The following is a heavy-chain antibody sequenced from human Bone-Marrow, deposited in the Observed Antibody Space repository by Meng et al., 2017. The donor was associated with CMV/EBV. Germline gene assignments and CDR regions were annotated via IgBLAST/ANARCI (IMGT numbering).Heavy chain of an antibody. V-gene: IGHV1-46*01. CDR2: INPSGGNT. D-gene: IGHD2-2*01. CDR1: GYTFTSYY. CDR3: ARDFRVPAAMPVCCEGYYYYYGMAF. Sequence: ASVKVSCKASGYTFTSYYMHWVRQAPGQGLEWMGIINPSGGNTGYAQKFQGRVTITRNTSISTAYMELSSLRSEDTAVYYCARDFRVPAAMPVCCEGYYYYYGMAFWGQGPTVTFSS. J-gene: IGHJ6*01.